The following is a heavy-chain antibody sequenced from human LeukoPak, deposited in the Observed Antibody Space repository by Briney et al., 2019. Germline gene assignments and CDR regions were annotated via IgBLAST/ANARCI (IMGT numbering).Heavy chain of an antibody. J-gene: IGHJ4*02. V-gene: IGHV4-34*01. CDR1: GGSFSGYY. CDR3: ARASQDYIAVLFDY. CDR2: INHSGST. Sequence: SETLSLTCAVYGGSFSGYYWSWIRQPPGKGLEWIGEINHSGSTNYNPSLKSRVTISVDTSKNQFSLKLSSVTAADTAVYYCARASQDYIAVLFDYWGQGTLVTVSS. D-gene: IGHD6-19*01.